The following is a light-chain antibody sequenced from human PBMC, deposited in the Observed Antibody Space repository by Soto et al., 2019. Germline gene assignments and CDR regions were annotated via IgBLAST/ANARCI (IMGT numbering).Light chain of an antibody. J-gene: IGKJ4*01. CDR2: DAS. Sequence: AIQLTQSPSSLSASVGDRVTITCRASQGISSAVAWYQQRPGKAPKLLMYDASSLESGVPSRFSGSGSGTDFTPTISSLQPEDFATYYCQQFNNYPTFGGGTKVDIK. CDR1: QGISSA. V-gene: IGKV1D-13*01. CDR3: QQFNNYPT.